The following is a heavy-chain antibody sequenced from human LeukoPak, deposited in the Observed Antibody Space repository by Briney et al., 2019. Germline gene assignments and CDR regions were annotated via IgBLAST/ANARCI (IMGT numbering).Heavy chain of an antibody. V-gene: IGHV3-43*01. D-gene: IGHD3-22*01. Sequence: PGGSLRLSCAASGFTFDYYTMHWVRHAPGKGLEWVSLISWDGDNTYYADSVKGRFTISRDNAKNTLYLQMNSLRGEDTAVYYCAREVNDWFDPWGQGTLVTVSS. CDR1: GFTFDYYT. J-gene: IGHJ5*02. CDR2: ISWDGDNT. CDR3: AREVNDWFDP.